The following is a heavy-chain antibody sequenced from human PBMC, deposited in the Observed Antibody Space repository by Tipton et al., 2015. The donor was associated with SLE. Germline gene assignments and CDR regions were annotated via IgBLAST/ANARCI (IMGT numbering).Heavy chain of an antibody. CDR2: ISGGGGST. CDR3: AKETRGYSYKDY. V-gene: IGHV3-23*01. Sequence: LSLTCAASGFTFSNYAMSWVRQAPGKGLDWVSAISGGGGSTYYADSVKGRFTISRDNSKNTLYLQMNSLRAEDTAVYYCAKETRGYSYKDYWGQGTLVTVSS. CDR1: GFTFSNYA. D-gene: IGHD5-18*01. J-gene: IGHJ4*02.